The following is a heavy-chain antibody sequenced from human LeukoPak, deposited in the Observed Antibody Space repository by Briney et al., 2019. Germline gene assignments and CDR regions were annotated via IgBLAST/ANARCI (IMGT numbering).Heavy chain of an antibody. D-gene: IGHD3-10*01. J-gene: IGHJ4*02. Sequence: GGSLRLSCAASGFTFSSYAMHWVRQAPGKGLEWVAVISYDGSNKYYADSVKGRFTISRDNSKNTLYMKMNSLRAEDTDVYYCARGPNIGPYYYGSGSYYGLDYWGQGTLVTVSS. V-gene: IGHV3-30*04. CDR3: ARGPNIGPYYYGSGSYYGLDY. CDR1: GFTFSSYA. CDR2: ISYDGSNK.